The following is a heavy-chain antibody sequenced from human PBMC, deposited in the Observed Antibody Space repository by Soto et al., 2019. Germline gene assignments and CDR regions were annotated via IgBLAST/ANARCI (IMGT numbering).Heavy chain of an antibody. CDR1: GYTFTSYG. D-gene: IGHD6-13*01. J-gene: IGHJ6*02. Sequence: GASVKVSCKASGYTFTSYGISWVRQAPGQGLEWKGWISAYNGNTNYAQKLQGRVTMTTDTSTSTAYMELRGLRSVDTAVYFCARVGSSSWDYYYYGMDVWGQGTTVTVSS. V-gene: IGHV1-18*01. CDR2: ISAYNGNT. CDR3: ARVGSSSWDYYYYGMDV.